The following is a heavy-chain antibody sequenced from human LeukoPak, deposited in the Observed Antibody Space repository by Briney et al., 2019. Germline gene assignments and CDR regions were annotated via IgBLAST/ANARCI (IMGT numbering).Heavy chain of an antibody. CDR3: AKVTAARRTDYYFDY. D-gene: IGHD6-6*01. J-gene: IGHJ4*02. V-gene: IGHV3-30*18. Sequence: GRSLRLSCAASGFTFSSYGMHWVRQAPGKGLEWVAVISYDGSNKYYADSVKGRFTISRDNSKNTLYLQMNSLRAEDTAVYYCAKVTAARRTDYYFDYWGQGTLVTVSS. CDR1: GFTFSSYG. CDR2: ISYDGSNK.